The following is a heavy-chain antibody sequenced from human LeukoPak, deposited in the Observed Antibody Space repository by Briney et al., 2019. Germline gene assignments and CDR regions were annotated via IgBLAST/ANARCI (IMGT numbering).Heavy chain of an antibody. J-gene: IGHJ4*02. CDR1: GGSISSYY. V-gene: IGHV4-4*07. Sequence: SETLSLTCALSGGSISSYYWTWLRHPGGKGLEWSGRIYTSGSTNYNPSLKSRVTISVDTSKNQFSLKLSSVPSPHPPLSSSPADLGMMGHSWGQGTLVTVSS. CDR2: IYTSGST. D-gene: IGHD3-16*01. CDR3: PADLGMMGHS.